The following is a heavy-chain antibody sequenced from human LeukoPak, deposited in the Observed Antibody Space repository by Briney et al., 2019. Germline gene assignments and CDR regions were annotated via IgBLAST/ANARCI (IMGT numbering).Heavy chain of an antibody. CDR3: ARDQYDTWSRRGNFDS. Sequence: GGSLRLSCVASGFTFGKYWMSWVRQAPGKGLEWVANIKLDGSEKSYVDSVKGRFTIPRDNTKNSLYLQMNSLRVEDTAVFYCARDQYDTWSRRGNFDSWGQGTLVIVSS. CDR2: IKLDGSEK. CDR1: GFTFGKYW. D-gene: IGHD3-3*01. V-gene: IGHV3-7*03. J-gene: IGHJ4*02.